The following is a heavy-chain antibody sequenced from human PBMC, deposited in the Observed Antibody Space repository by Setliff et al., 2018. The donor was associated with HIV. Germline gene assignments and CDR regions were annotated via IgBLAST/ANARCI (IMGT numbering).Heavy chain of an antibody. Sequence: GGSLRLSCAASGFTFSSYSMNWVRQAPGKGLEWVSYISSSSSTIYYADSVKGRFTISRDNAKNSLYLQMNSLRAEDTAVYYCARDLYYYDSSGYWRSDAFDVWGQGTMVTVSS. CDR2: ISSSSSTI. CDR1: GFTFSSYS. J-gene: IGHJ3*01. CDR3: ARDLYYYDSSGYWRSDAFDV. V-gene: IGHV3-48*01. D-gene: IGHD3-22*01.